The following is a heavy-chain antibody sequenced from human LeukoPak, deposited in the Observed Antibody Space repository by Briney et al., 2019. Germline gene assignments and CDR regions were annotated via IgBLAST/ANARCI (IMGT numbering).Heavy chain of an antibody. Sequence: PSETLSLTCAVYGGSLSGYYWSGIRQPPGKGLEWIGEINHSGSTNYNPSLKSRVTISVDTSKNQFSLKLSSVTAADTAVYYCARTGLDYFDYWGQGTLVTVSS. V-gene: IGHV4-34*01. D-gene: IGHD1-14*01. CDR3: ARTGLDYFDY. CDR1: GGSLSGYY. CDR2: INHSGST. J-gene: IGHJ4*02.